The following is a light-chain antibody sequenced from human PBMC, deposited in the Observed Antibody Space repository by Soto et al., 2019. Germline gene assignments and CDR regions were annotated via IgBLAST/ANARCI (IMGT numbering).Light chain of an antibody. CDR1: QSISSC. CDR2: DAS. CDR3: QQYNSYPWT. Sequence: DIQMTQSPSTLSASVGDRVTITCRASQSISSCLAWYQQKPGKAPKLLIYDASSLESGVPSRFSGSGSGKEFTLTISSLQPYEFASYYYQQYNSYPWTFGEGTKVEIK. J-gene: IGKJ1*01. V-gene: IGKV1-5*01.